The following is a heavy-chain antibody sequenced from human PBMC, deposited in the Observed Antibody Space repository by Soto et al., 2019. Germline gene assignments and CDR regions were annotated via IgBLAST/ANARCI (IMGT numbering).Heavy chain of an antibody. CDR3: AREELYRRFHKYYYYGMDV. J-gene: IGHJ6*02. CDR1: GGSISSGGYY. V-gene: IGHV4-31*03. CDR2: IYYSGST. D-gene: IGHD1-7*01. Sequence: SETLSLTCTVSGGSISSGGYYWSWIRQHPGKGLEWIGYIYYSGSTYYNPSLKSRVTISVDTSKNQFSLKLSSVTAADTAVYYCAREELYRRFHKYYYYGMDVWGQGTTVTGSS.